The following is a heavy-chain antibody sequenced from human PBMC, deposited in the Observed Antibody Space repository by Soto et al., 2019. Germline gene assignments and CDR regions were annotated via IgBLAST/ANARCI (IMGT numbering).Heavy chain of an antibody. CDR2: ITGDGYTT. Sequence: PGGSLRLSCAASGFTFTNYVMTWVRQAPGKGLEWVSSITGDGYTTFYADSVKGRFTISRDNPKNTLFLQLNSLRAEDTAIYYCAKGSSRDGYSWGQGTLVKVSS. V-gene: IGHV3-23*01. D-gene: IGHD2-21*01. J-gene: IGHJ5*02. CDR3: AKGSSRDGYS. CDR1: GFTFTNYV.